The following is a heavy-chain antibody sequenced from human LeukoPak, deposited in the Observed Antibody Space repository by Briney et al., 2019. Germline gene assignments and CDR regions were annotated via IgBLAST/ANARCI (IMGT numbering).Heavy chain of an antibody. Sequence: SETLSLTCTVSGGSISSTDYSWGWIRQPPGKGLEWIGNILYSGTTYYNPSLKSRVTISVDTSKNQFSLKLSSVTAADTAVYYCARHRFTYVRSPFDFWGQGTLVTVSS. J-gene: IGHJ4*02. CDR3: ARHRFTYVRSPFDF. V-gene: IGHV4-39*01. D-gene: IGHD3-10*02. CDR1: GGSISSTDYS. CDR2: ILYSGTT.